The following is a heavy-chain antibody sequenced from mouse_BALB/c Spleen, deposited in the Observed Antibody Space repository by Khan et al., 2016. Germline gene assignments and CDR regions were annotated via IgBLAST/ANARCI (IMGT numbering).Heavy chain of an antibody. CDR3: ARSSWEWFAY. V-gene: IGHV14-3*02. CDR2: IDPANGNT. D-gene: IGHD4-1*01. J-gene: IGHJ3*01. CDR1: GFNIKDTY. Sequence: EVELKQSGAELVKPGASVKLSCTASGFNIKDTYMHWVKQRPEQGLEWIGRIDPANGNTKYDPKFQGKATITAATSSNTAYLQLSSLTSEDTAVYYCARSSWEWFAYWGQGTLVTVSA.